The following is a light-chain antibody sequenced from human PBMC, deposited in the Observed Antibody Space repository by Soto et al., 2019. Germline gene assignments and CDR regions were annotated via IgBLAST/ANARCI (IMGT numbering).Light chain of an antibody. CDR2: EVS. CDR1: SSDIGAYKY. V-gene: IGLV2-14*01. CDR3: CSYNSTTTLV. J-gene: IGLJ7*01. Sequence: VLTQPDSVSGSPGQSVTISCTGTSSDIGAYKYVSWYQHHPGKSPRLMIYEVSNRPSGVSNRFSASKSGNTASLTISGLQDDEELDYYFCSYNSTTTLVFGGRPQLTV.